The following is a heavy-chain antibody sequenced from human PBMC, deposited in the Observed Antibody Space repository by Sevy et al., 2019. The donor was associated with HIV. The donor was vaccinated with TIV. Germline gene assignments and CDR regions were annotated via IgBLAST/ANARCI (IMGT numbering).Heavy chain of an antibody. CDR3: ARDLPPSATTVAHFDY. CDR1: GFGLNGNA. D-gene: IGHD4-17*01. V-gene: IGHV3-48*03. CDR2: ISSSASTI. J-gene: IGHJ4*02. Sequence: GESLKISCAASGFGLNGNAMSWVRQAPGKGLEWVSFISSSASTISYADSVKGRFTISRDNAKNSLYLQMNSLRADDTAIYYCARDLPPSATTVAHFDYWGQGTLVTVSS.